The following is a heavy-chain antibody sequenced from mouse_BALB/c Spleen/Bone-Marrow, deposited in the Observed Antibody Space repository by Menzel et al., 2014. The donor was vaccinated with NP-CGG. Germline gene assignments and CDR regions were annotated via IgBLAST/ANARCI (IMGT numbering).Heavy chain of an antibody. CDR3: ASLLSTATYAIGT. D-gene: IGHD1-2*01. CDR2: IRNRANGYTT. CDR1: GFTFTDYY. Sequence: EVQLVESGGGLVQPGGSLRLSCATSGFTFTDYYMSWVRQPPGKALEWLGFIRNRANGYTTEYSASVKGRFTISRDNSQNILYLQKNTLRAEGSATYYCASLLSTATYAIGTSGQGTSDSVSS. J-gene: IGHJ4*01. V-gene: IGHV7-3*02.